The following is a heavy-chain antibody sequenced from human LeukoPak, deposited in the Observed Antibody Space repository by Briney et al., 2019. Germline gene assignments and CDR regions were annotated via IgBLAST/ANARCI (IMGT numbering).Heavy chain of an antibody. CDR1: EFTFSRYS. CDR2: ISGNGAGV. Sequence: GGSLRLSCAASEFTFSRYSMNWVRQAPGKGLEWISYISGNGAGVYYVDSVKGRFTISRDNAKNSLYLQMDSLRDEDTAVYYCARDVTFAFDVWGQGTTVTVSS. V-gene: IGHV3-48*02. J-gene: IGHJ3*01. CDR3: ARDVTFAFDV. D-gene: IGHD2/OR15-2a*01.